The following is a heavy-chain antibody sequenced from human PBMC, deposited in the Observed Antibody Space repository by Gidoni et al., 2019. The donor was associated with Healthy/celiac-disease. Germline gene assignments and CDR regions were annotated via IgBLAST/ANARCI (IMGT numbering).Heavy chain of an antibody. CDR1: GLPFSSYA. Sequence: EVQLLDSGGVLVQHGGSLWLCCSASGLPFSSYAMSWVRQASVKGLEWVPSISGRGDSTHCANSGKGRFSISRDNSDNTLDLQVSSLGAEDTAVYYCAKGHSSSCHSAFDIWGQGTMVTVSS. CDR3: AKGHSSSCHSAFDI. J-gene: IGHJ3*02. V-gene: IGHV3-23*01. CDR2: ISGRGDST. D-gene: IGHD6-13*01.